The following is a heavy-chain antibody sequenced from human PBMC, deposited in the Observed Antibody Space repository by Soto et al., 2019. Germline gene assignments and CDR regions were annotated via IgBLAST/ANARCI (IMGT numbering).Heavy chain of an antibody. J-gene: IGHJ4*02. CDR2: INGGDADT. CDR1: GYTFTNNA. D-gene: IGHD3-10*01. CDR3: ARGFDGSADY. V-gene: IGHV1-3*01. Sequence: ASVKVSCKASGYTFTNNAIHWMRQAPGQGLEWMGWINGGDADTKYSQNFQGRVTPTRDTPATTAYMELTSLRSEDTAVYYCARGFDGSADYWGQGTLVSVSS.